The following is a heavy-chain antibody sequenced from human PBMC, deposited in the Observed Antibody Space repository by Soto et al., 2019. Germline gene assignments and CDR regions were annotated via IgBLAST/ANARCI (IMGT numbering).Heavy chain of an antibody. CDR1: GGSIRSSYW. D-gene: IGHD6-13*01. Sequence: SETLSLTCAVSGGSIRSSYWWSWVRQPPGKGLEWIGEIHHSGRTNYNPSLKSPVTISVDKSKNQVFLELTSVTAADTAVYYCARVWGIPTASQYVDYWGPGTLVTVSS. V-gene: IGHV4-4*02. CDR3: ARVWGIPTASQYVDY. J-gene: IGHJ4*02. CDR2: IHHSGRT.